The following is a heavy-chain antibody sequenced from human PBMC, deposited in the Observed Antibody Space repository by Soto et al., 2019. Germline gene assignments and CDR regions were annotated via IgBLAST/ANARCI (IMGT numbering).Heavy chain of an antibody. J-gene: IGHJ3*02. CDR1: GSSIRSSY. V-gene: IGHV4-59*01. CDR2: VYYTGST. CDR3: ARGYYDSNGQSNTFDI. D-gene: IGHD3-22*01. Sequence: SETLSLPCTVSGSSIRSSYWSWIRQSPGKGLEWIGYVYYTGSTKYNPSLKSRVTISVDTSKNQFSLKLSSVTAADTAVYYCARGYYDSNGQSNTFDIWGQGTMVTVSS.